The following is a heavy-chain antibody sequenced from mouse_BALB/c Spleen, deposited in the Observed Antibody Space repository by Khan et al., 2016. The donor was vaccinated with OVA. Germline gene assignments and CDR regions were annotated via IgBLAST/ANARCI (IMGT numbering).Heavy chain of an antibody. CDR3: ASHLTGSFAY. CDR2: ISSGGDYT. D-gene: IGHD4-1*01. J-gene: IGHJ3*01. Sequence: EVQGVESGGDLVKPGGSLKLSCAASGFTFSSYSMSWVRQTPDKRLEWVATISSGGDYTYYLDSVKGRFTISRANATNTLYLQMSSLKSEDTAMYYCASHLTGSFAYWGQGTLVTVSA. CDR1: GFTFSSYS. V-gene: IGHV5-6*01.